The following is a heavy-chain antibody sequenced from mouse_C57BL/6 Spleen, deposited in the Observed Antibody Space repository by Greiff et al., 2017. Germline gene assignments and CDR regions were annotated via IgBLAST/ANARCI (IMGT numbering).Heavy chain of an antibody. CDR3: TVDDYSWFAY. D-gene: IGHD2-4*01. CDR1: GFTFSNYW. V-gene: IGHV6-3*01. J-gene: IGHJ3*01. Sequence: DVKRVESGGGLVQPGGSMKLSCVASGFTFSNYWMNWVRQSPEKGLEWVAQIRLKSGNYATHYAEYGKGRFTISRDDSKTPFYLLINILSADDTSIYYSTVDDYSWFAYWGQGTLVTVSA. CDR2: IRLKSGNYAT.